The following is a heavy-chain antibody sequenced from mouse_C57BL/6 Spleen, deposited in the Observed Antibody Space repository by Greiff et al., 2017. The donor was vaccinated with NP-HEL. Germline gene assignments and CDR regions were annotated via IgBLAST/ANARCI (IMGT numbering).Heavy chain of an antibody. CDR3: ARRRLVAGDY. J-gene: IGHJ2*01. CDR2: IDPSDSYT. D-gene: IGHD1-1*01. CDR1: GYTFTSYW. V-gene: IGHV1-59*01. Sequence: VQLQQPGAELVRPGTSVKLSCKASGYTFTSYWMHWVKQRPGQGLAWIGVIDPSDSYTNYNQKFKGKATLTVDTSSSTAYMQLSSLTSADSAVYYCARRRLVAGDYWGQGTTLTVSS.